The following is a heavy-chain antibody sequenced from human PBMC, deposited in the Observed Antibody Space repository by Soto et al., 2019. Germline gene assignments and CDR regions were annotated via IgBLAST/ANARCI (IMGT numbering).Heavy chain of an antibody. CDR3: ARGDTANHPFYYYYMDV. CDR2: IYYSGST. J-gene: IGHJ6*03. CDR1: GGSISSGDYY. D-gene: IGHD5-18*01. Sequence: KPSECLSLTCTVSGGSISSGDYYWSWIRQPPGKGLEWIGYIYYSGSTNYNPSLKSRVTISVDTSKNQFSLKLSSVTAADTAVYFCARGDTANHPFYYYYMDVWGKGTTVTVSS. V-gene: IGHV4-61*08.